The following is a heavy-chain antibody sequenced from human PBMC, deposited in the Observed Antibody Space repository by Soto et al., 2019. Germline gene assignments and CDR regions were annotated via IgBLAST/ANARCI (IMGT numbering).Heavy chain of an antibody. CDR2: IYYSGST. CDR1: GGSISSSGYY. D-gene: IGHD3-22*01. V-gene: IGHV4-39*01. J-gene: IGHJ4*02. CDR3: ARLFSSGYWPFDY. Sequence: SETLCLTCTVSGGSISSSGYYWGWIRQPPGKGLEWIGSIYYSGSTYYNPSLKSRVTISVDTSKNQFSLKLSSVTAADTAVYYCARLFSSGYWPFDYWGQGTLVSVSS.